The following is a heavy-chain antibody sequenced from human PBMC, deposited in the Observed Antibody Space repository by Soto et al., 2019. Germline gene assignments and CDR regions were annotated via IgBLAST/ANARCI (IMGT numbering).Heavy chain of an antibody. J-gene: IGHJ3*01. CDR1: GYIFTGYY. V-gene: IGHV1-18*01. D-gene: IGHD6-13*01. CDR3: ARGRGVVIPAGTPDAFDV. Sequence: ASVKVSCKASGYIFTGYYIHWVRQAPGQGLEWMGRISAFNDYTNLAQKFQGRLTLTTDASTNTAYMELQVLRSDDTAMYYCARGRGVVIPAGTPDAFDVWGQGTMVTVSS. CDR2: ISAFNDYT.